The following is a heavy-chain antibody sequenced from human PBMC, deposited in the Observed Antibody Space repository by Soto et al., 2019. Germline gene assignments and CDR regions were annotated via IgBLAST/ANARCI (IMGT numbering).Heavy chain of an antibody. J-gene: IGHJ4*02. D-gene: IGHD3-10*01. CDR1: GGSFSGYY. CDR3: ARGPRFGELVI. CDR2: INHSGST. V-gene: IGHV4-34*01. Sequence: QVQLQQWGAGLLKPSETLSLTCAVYGGSFSGYYWSWIRQPPGKGLEWIGEINHSGSTNYNPSLRRRVTISVDTSKNQFSLKLSSVTAADTAVYYCARGPRFGELVIWGQGTLVTVSS.